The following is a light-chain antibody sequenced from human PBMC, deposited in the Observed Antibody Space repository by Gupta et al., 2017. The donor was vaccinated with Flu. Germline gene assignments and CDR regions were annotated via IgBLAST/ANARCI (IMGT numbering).Light chain of an antibody. V-gene: IGKV1-39*01. Sequence: DIQMTHSPSSLSASVGDRVTITCRASQRIAGYLNWYQQKPGKAAKLLIYSASRLQSGVPSRFSGSGSGTYLTLTISSLQPEDFAAYYFQQSYSTPRTFGHGTKLEIK. CDR3: QQSYSTPRT. CDR1: QRIAGY. J-gene: IGKJ2*01. CDR2: SAS.